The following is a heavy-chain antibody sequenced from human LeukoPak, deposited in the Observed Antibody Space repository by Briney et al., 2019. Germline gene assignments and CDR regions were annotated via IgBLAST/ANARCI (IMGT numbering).Heavy chain of an antibody. CDR3: ARGMDDYSNSPYYYGMDV. Sequence: GASVKVSCKASGGTFSSYAVRWMRQAPGQRLEWMGGIIPIFGTANYAQKFQGRVTITADESTSTAYMELSSLRSEDTAVYYCARGMDDYSNSPYYYGMDVWGQGTTVTVSS. D-gene: IGHD4-11*01. CDR2: IIPIFGTA. V-gene: IGHV1-69*13. J-gene: IGHJ6*02. CDR1: GGTFSSYA.